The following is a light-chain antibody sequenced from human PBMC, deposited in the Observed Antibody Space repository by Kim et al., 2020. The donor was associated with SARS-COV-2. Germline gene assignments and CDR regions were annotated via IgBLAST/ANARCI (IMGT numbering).Light chain of an antibody. CDR3: NSRDSNDNVV. CDR1: SLRSYY. J-gene: IGLJ2*01. Sequence: SSELTQDPAVSVALGQTVRITCQGDSLRSYYATWYQQKPGQAPIVVIYGTNNRPSGIPDRFSGSSSGNTASLTITGTQAGDEADYYCNSRDSNDNVVFGGGTQLTVL. V-gene: IGLV3-19*01. CDR2: GTN.